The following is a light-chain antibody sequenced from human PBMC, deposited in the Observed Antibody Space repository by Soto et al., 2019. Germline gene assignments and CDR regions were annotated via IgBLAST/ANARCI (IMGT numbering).Light chain of an antibody. CDR1: QGISTN. J-gene: IGKJ1*01. Sequence: EIVMTQSPATLSVSPGDGATLSFRASQGISTNLAWYQQKPGQAPRLLIYGASTRAAGIPDRFSGSGSGTDFTLTISRLEPEDFAVYYCQQYGSSPWTFGQGTKVDIK. CDR3: QQYGSSPWT. CDR2: GAS. V-gene: IGKV3-20*01.